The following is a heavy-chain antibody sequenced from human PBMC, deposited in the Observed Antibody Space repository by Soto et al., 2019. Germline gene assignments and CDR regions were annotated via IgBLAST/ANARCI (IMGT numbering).Heavy chain of an antibody. V-gene: IGHV4-61*01. D-gene: IGHD7-27*01. Sequence: ETMTLTCTVSGVSGSSGTYFGSCIQQPPGKGLEWSGYIYYSGSTNYNPSLRSRVTISVDTSKNQFSLELSSVTAADTAVYYCARDPLFITGDSSYPFYYYGMDVWGQGTKVTVSS. J-gene: IGHJ6*02. CDR3: ARDPLFITGDSSYPFYYYGMDV. CDR2: IYYSGST. CDR1: GVSGSSGTYF.